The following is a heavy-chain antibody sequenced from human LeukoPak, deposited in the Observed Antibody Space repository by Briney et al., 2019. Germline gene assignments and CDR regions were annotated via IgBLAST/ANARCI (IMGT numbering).Heavy chain of an antibody. CDR1: GGSISGYY. CDR2: IYTSGIT. CDR3: ARIITGTTTDFDI. Sequence: PETLSLSCAVSGGSISGYYWSWIRQPAGQGLGWIGRIYTSGITHYNPSIPTRVNMSVNTSKKQFTLKMSSVTAADTGIYYCARIITGTTTDFDIWGRGTMVTVSS. V-gene: IGHV4-4*07. D-gene: IGHD1-7*01. J-gene: IGHJ3*02.